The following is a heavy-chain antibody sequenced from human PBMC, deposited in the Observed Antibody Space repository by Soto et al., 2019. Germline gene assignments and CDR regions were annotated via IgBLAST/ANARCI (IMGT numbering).Heavy chain of an antibody. CDR3: ARDGGNYEVDY. J-gene: IGHJ4*02. V-gene: IGHV3-7*01. CDR1: GFTFSRYW. Sequence: EVQLVESGGGLVQPGGSLRLSCAASGFTFSRYWMTWVRQAPGKGLEWLASIKQDGSEIFSVDSVKGRFTISRDNAKNSLYLQMISLRAEDTAVYYCARDGGNYEVDYWGQGTLVTVSS. CDR2: IKQDGSEI. D-gene: IGHD4-4*01.